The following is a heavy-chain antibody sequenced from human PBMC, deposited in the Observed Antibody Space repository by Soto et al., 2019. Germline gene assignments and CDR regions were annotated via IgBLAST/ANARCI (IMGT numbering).Heavy chain of an antibody. V-gene: IGHV1-2*04. Sequence: QVQLVQSGAEVKKPGASVKVSCKASGYIFTGYYMHWVRQAPGQGLEWMGWINPNSGDTNYAQKFQGWVTMTRDTSISTGYMELSRLTFDDTVVYYCARGSRIAVAGNPFSDYWGQGTLVTVSS. CDR3: ARGSRIAVAGNPFSDY. CDR2: INPNSGDT. CDR1: GYIFTGYY. D-gene: IGHD6-19*01. J-gene: IGHJ4*02.